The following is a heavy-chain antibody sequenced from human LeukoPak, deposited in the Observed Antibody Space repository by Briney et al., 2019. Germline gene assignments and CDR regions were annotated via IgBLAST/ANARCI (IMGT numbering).Heavy chain of an antibody. CDR3: AKDKGAGYSSGWLYFDY. Sequence: GGALRLSCAASGFTFSNYGMHWVRQAPGKGLEWVAIISFDGSNKYYADSVKGRFTISRDNSKNTLHLQVNSLRAEDTAVYYCAKDKGAGYSSGWLYFDYWGQGTLVTVSS. V-gene: IGHV3-30*18. J-gene: IGHJ4*02. CDR2: ISFDGSNK. D-gene: IGHD6-19*01. CDR1: GFTFSNYG.